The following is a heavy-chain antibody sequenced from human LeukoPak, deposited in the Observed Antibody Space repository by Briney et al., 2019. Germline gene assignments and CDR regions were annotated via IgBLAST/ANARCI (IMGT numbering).Heavy chain of an antibody. CDR3: ARAAGKFLYHFDY. V-gene: IGHV3-33*01. Sequence: GGSLRLSCGTSGFIFSSFAMHWVRQAPGKGLEWVAVIWYDGTNKFHAESLKGRFTVSRDNSNNTLYLQMSSLRVEDTAVYYCARAAGKFLYHFDYWGQGTLVTVST. CDR1: GFIFSSFA. CDR2: IWYDGTNK. D-gene: IGHD2-8*01. J-gene: IGHJ4*02.